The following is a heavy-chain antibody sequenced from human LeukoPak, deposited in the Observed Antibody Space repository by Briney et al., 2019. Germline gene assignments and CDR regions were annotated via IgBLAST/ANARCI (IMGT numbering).Heavy chain of an antibody. J-gene: IGHJ6*02. CDR1: GGSFSSYY. D-gene: IGHD4-17*01. V-gene: IGHV4-59*01. CDR3: ARGPTVNNYYYGMDV. CDR2: IYYSGST. Sequence: PSETLSLTCTVSGGSFSSYYWSWIRQPPGKGLEWIGYIYYSGSTNYNPSLKSRVTMSVDTSTKQFSLKLSSVTAADTAVYFCARGPTVNNYYYGMDVWGQGTTVTVSS.